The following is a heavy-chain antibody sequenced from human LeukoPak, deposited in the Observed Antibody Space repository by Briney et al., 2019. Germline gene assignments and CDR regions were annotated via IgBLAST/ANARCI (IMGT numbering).Heavy chain of an antibody. CDR2: IKQDGSEK. CDR1: GFIFSTYW. J-gene: IGHJ3*02. D-gene: IGHD4-17*01. Sequence: TGGSLRLSCAASGFIFSTYWMDWVRQAPGKGLEWVANIKQDGSEKFYVESVRGRFTISRDNAKNSLYLQMNSLRVEDTAVYYCAGNYGDLDAFDIWGQGTMVTVSS. CDR3: AGNYGDLDAFDI. V-gene: IGHV3-7*02.